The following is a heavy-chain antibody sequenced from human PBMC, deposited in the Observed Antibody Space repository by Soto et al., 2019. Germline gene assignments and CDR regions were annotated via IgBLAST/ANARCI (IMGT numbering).Heavy chain of an antibody. D-gene: IGHD3-22*01. CDR2: VYYDGSI. J-gene: IGHJ4*02. CDR1: CGSISRLY. CDR3: ARGGVDYYDSSGYYFSPYYFDY. V-gene: IGHV4-59*11. Sequence: SQTLPLTWTVSCGSISRLYWSWIRQPPGKGLEWIGYVYYDGSISYNPSLKSRVTISVDRSKNQFSLKLSSVTAADTAVYYCARGGVDYYDSSGYYFSPYYFDYWGQGTLVTVSS.